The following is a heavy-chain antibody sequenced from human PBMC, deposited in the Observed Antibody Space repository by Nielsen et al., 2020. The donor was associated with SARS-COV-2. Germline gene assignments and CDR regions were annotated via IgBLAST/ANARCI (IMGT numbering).Heavy chain of an antibody. CDR2: IIPILGVP. J-gene: IGHJ4*02. Sequence: SVKVSCKASGGIFSSYAISWVRQAPGQGLEWMGRIIPILGVPRYVQKFQGRVTISADKSTSTAYMELSSLTSEDTAVYYCARGDMAREGDADYWGQGTLVTVSS. D-gene: IGHD5-24*01. CDR1: GGIFSSYA. CDR3: ARGDMAREGDADY. V-gene: IGHV1-69*04.